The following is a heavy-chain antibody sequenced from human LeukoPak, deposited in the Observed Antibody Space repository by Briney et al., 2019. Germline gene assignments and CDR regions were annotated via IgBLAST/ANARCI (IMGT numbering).Heavy chain of an antibody. D-gene: IGHD6-13*01. CDR2: IIPIFGTA. CDR1: GGTFSSYA. Sequence: ASVKVSCKASGGTFSSYAISWVRQAPGQGLEWMGGIIPIFGTASYAQKFQGRVTMTRDTSTSTVYMELSSLRSEDTAVYYCARDYSAAAAPPDYWGQGALVTVSS. V-gene: IGHV1-69*05. CDR3: ARDYSAAAAPPDY. J-gene: IGHJ4*02.